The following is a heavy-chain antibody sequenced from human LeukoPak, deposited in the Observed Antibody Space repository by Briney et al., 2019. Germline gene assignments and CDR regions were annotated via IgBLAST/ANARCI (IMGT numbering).Heavy chain of an antibody. CDR1: GGSFSGYY. J-gene: IGHJ6*02. Sequence: SETLSLTCAVYGGSFSGYYWSWIRQPPVKGLEWIGEINHSGSTNYNPSLKSRVTISVDTSKNQFSLKLSSVTAADTAVYYCARMGTVNYYNYYGLDVWGQGTTVTVSS. V-gene: IGHV4-34*01. CDR2: INHSGST. CDR3: ARMGTVNYYNYYGLDV. D-gene: IGHD5-18*01.